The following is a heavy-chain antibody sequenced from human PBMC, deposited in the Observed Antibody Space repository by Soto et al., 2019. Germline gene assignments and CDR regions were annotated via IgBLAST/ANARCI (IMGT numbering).Heavy chain of an antibody. J-gene: IGHJ6*02. V-gene: IGHV4-59*01. CDR2: IYDSGST. D-gene: IGHD4-17*01. Sequence: SETLSLTCTVSGGSISSYYWSWIRQPPGKGLEWIGYIYDSGSTNYNPSLKSRVTISVDTSKNQFSLKLSSVTAADTAVYYCARVAGDHVRPIYGMDVWGQGTTVTVSS. CDR3: ARVAGDHVRPIYGMDV. CDR1: GGSISSYY.